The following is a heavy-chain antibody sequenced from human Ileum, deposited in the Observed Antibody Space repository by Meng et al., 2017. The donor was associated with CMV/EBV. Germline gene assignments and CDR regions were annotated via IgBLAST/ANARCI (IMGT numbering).Heavy chain of an antibody. J-gene: IGHJ5*02. V-gene: IGHV4-4*01. CDR1: GASISSSNW. CDR3: ARTWGGAVFGVVMT. D-gene: IGHD3-3*01. Sequence: AGASISSSNWWSCVRHPPGKELEWIGAIYHGGTTNCNPSLEGQVTVSVDKSKNQFSLKLSSVTAADTAVYSCARTWGGAVFGVVMTSGQGTLVTVSS. CDR2: IYHGGTT.